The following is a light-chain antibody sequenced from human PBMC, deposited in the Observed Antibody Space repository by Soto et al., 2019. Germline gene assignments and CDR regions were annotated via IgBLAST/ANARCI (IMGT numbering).Light chain of an antibody. CDR3: QQIYNIPVS. CDR2: GAT. CDR1: QSITSF. Sequence: DIQLTQSPSSLSASVGDRVTITCRTSQSITSFLNWYQQKPGKAPKLLIFGATNLQSGVPSRFSGSASGTDFTLTISSLQPEDFATYYCQQIYNIPVSFGGGTKVDIK. V-gene: IGKV1-39*01. J-gene: IGKJ4*01.